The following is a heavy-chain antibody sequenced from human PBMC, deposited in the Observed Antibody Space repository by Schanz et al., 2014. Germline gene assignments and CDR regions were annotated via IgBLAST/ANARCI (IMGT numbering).Heavy chain of an antibody. CDR3: ARDNRYYLFDY. D-gene: IGHD3-16*02. CDR2: IRSSSTPI. V-gene: IGHV3-48*01. Sequence: EVQLLESGGGLVQPGGSLRLSCSASTFTFDHYAMTWVRQAPGKGLEWVSYIRSSSTPIYYADSVKGRFTISRDNAKNSLYLQLGSLSAEDTAVYFCARDNRYYLFDYWGQGALVTVSS. J-gene: IGHJ4*02. CDR1: TFTFDHYA.